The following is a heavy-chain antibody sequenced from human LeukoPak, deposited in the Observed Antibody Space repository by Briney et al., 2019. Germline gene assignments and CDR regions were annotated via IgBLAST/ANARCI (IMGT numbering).Heavy chain of an antibody. Sequence: GGSLRLSCAASGFTFSSYGMSWVRQAPGKGLVWVSHINSDGSSTSYADSVKGRFTISRDNSKNTLYLQMNSLRAEDTAVYYCAKAQDIVVVVAALDYWGQGTLVTVSS. D-gene: IGHD2-15*01. CDR3: AKAQDIVVVVAALDY. V-gene: IGHV3-23*01. CDR2: INSDGSST. J-gene: IGHJ4*02. CDR1: GFTFSSYG.